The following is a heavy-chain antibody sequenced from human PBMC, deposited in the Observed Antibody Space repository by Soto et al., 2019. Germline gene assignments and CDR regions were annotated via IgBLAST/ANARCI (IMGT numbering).Heavy chain of an antibody. D-gene: IGHD6-13*01. CDR3: ARDRHGAAAGTVETNYYYGMDV. J-gene: IGHJ6*02. V-gene: IGHV1-69*08. CDR1: GGNFRSQS. CDR2: AIPVLGVA. Sequence: QVQLVQSGAEVKKPGSSVKVSCKASGGNFRSQSISSSWVRQAPGQGLEWMGRAIPVLGVANYAQKFQGRVTITTDKFTSTVYMELSSLRSEDTAVYYCARDRHGAAAGTVETNYYYGMDVWGQATTVTVSS.